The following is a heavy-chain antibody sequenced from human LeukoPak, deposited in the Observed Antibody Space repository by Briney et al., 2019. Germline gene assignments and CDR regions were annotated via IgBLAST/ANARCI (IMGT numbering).Heavy chain of an antibody. CDR2: IYYSGST. CDR1: GGSISSGGYS. CDR3: ASALRLGELSSFDY. Sequence: PSQTLSLTCAVSGGSISSGGYSWSWIRQPPGKGLEWIGYIYYSGSTNYNPSLKSRVTISVDTSKNQFSLKLSSVTAADTAVYYCASALRLGELSSFDYWGQGTLVTVSS. V-gene: IGHV4-30-4*07. J-gene: IGHJ4*02. D-gene: IGHD3-16*02.